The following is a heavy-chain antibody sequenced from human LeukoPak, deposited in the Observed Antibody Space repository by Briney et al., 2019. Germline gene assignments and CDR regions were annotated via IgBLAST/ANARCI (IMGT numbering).Heavy chain of an antibody. Sequence: SETLSLTCTVSGGSISNYYWSWVRQPAGKGLEWIGRIYSSGSTDYNPSLKSRVTMSVDTSKSQFSLKMNSVTAADTAVYYCARGIVAAPERALDSWGQGTMVTVSS. J-gene: IGHJ3*02. D-gene: IGHD6-13*01. CDR2: IYSSGST. CDR3: ARGIVAAPERALDS. CDR1: GGSISNYY. V-gene: IGHV4-4*07.